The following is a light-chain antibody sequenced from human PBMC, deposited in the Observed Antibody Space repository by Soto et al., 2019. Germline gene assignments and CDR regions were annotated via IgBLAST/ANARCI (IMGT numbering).Light chain of an antibody. CDR2: GAS. V-gene: IGKV3-15*01. CDR3: QQYNSWPPLT. CDR1: QSVSSN. Sequence: EIVMTQSPATLSVSPGERATLSCRASQSVSSNLAWYQQKPGQAPRLLIYGASTRATGIPARFSGSGSGTDFTLTICSLQSDDLAVYYCQQYNSWPPLTFGGGTKVEIK. J-gene: IGKJ4*01.